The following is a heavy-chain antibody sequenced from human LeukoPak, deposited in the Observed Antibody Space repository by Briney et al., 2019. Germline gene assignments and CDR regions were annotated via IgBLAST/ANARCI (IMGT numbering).Heavy chain of an antibody. CDR1: GFTFSSYS. Sequence: GGSLRLSCAASGFTFSSYSMNWVRQAPGKGLEWVSSISGSSSYIYYADSVKGRFTISRDNAKNSLYLQMNSLRAEDTAVYYCARDRITMVRGVISAFDIWGQGTMVTVSS. J-gene: IGHJ3*02. D-gene: IGHD3-10*01. CDR3: ARDRITMVRGVISAFDI. V-gene: IGHV3-21*01. CDR2: ISGSSSYI.